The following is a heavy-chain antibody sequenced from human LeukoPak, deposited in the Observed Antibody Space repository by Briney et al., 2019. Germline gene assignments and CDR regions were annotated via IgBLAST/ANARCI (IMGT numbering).Heavy chain of an antibody. CDR1: GYSISSGYY. CDR3: ARDLLLLWFGDQADY. V-gene: IGHV4-38-2*02. D-gene: IGHD3-10*01. J-gene: IGHJ4*02. Sequence: SETLSLTCALSGYSISSGYYWGWIRQPPGKGLEWIGSIYHSGSTYYNPSLKSRVTISVDTSKNQFSLKLSSVTAADTAVYYCARDLLLLWFGDQADYWGQGTLVTVSS. CDR2: IYHSGST.